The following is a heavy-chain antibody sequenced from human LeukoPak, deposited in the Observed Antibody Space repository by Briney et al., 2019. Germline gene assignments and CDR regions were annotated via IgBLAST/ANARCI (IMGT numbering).Heavy chain of an antibody. Sequence: SETLSLTCTVSGGSISTGSFYWGWIRQSPGKGLEWIGSIFYTGKTHYNTSLESRVTISVDMSQNKFSLSLGSVTAADTALYYCASLDPCYFDCGSCTYYYSMDVWGQGTTVTVSS. V-gene: IGHV4-39*01. CDR2: IFYTGKT. CDR3: ASLDPCYFDCGSCTYYYSMDV. CDR1: GGSISTGSFY. D-gene: IGHD2-21*01. J-gene: IGHJ6*02.